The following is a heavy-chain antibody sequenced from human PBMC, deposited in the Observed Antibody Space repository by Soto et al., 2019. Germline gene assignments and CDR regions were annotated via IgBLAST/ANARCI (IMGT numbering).Heavy chain of an antibody. CDR1: GFTFSNYG. Sequence: PGGSLRLSCGASGFTFSNYGMTWVRQAPGKGLEWVSTISGSGDRAYYADPVKGRFTISRDNSKNTLYLQMNSLRAEDTAVYYCAKTSLEWLLTDFDYWGQGTLVTVSS. J-gene: IGHJ4*02. CDR3: AKTSLEWLLTDFDY. D-gene: IGHD3-3*01. V-gene: IGHV3-23*01. CDR2: ISGSGDRA.